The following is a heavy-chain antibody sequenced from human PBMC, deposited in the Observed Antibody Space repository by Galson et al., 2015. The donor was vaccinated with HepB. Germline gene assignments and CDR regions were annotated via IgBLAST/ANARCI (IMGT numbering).Heavy chain of an antibody. CDR3: AKPPVIVVVSNHDAFDI. CDR2: ISGSGGST. D-gene: IGHD3-22*01. Sequence: SLRLSCAASGFTFSSYAMSWVRQAPGKGLEWVSAISGSGGSTYYADSVKGRFTISRDNSKNTLYLQMNSLRAEDTAVYYCAKPPVIVVVSNHDAFDIWGQGTMVTVSS. V-gene: IGHV3-23*01. J-gene: IGHJ3*02. CDR1: GFTFSSYA.